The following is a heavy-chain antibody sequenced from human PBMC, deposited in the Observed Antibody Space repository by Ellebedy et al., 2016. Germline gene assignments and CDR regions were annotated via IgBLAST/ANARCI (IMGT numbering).Heavy chain of an antibody. CDR2: ISSSSSTI. V-gene: IGHV3-48*04. CDR3: ARVTPNWPLGYFDY. J-gene: IGHJ4*02. D-gene: IGHD7-27*01. Sequence: GESLKISCAASGFTFSSYSMNWVRQAPGKGLEWVSYISSSSSTIYYADSVKGRFTISRDNAKNSLYLQMNSLRAEDTAVYYCARVTPNWPLGYFDYWGQGTLVTVSS. CDR1: GFTFSSYS.